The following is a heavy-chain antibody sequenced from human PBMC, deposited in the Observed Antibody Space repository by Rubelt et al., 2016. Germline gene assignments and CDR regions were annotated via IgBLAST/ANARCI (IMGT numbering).Heavy chain of an antibody. CDR3: AGDREQQLGRDY. Sequence: QVQLVQSGAEVKKPGSSVKVSCKASGGTFTSYGISWVRQAPGQGLEWMGWISAYNGNKSYAQKLQGGVTMTTDTSTSTAYMELRSLGSDDTAVYYCAGDREQQLGRDYWGQGTLVTVSS. V-gene: IGHV1-18*01. D-gene: IGHD6-13*01. J-gene: IGHJ4*02. CDR2: ISAYNGNK. CDR1: GGTFTSYG.